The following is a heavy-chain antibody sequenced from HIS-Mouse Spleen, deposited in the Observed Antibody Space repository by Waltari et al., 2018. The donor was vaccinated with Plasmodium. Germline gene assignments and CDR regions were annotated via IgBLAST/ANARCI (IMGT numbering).Heavy chain of an antibody. J-gene: IGHJ4*02. V-gene: IGHV3-74*01. Sequence: EVQLVESGGGLVQPGGSLRLPCAASGFTSSSYWMHWVRQAPGKGLVWVSRINSDGSSTSYADSVKGRFTISRDNAKNTLYLQMNSLRAEDTAVYYCARVGDFWSGYCNDYWGQGTLVTVSS. CDR1: GFTSSSYW. D-gene: IGHD3-3*01. CDR2: INSDGSST. CDR3: ARVGDFWSGYCNDY.